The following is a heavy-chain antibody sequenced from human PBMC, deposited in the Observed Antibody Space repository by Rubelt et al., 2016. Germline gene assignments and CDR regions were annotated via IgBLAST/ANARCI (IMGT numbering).Heavy chain of an antibody. Sequence: QVQLQQWGAGLLKPSETLSLTCAVYGGSFSGYYWSWIRQPPGKGLEWIGEINHSGSTNYNPSLRGRVTKSVDTCKNQFFLKLSSVTAADTAVYYCARMPRRLYYDSSAVDYWGQGTLVTVSS. CDR2: INHSGST. V-gene: IGHV4-34*01. J-gene: IGHJ4*02. D-gene: IGHD3-22*01. CDR3: ARMPRRLYYDSSAVDY. CDR1: GGSFSGYY.